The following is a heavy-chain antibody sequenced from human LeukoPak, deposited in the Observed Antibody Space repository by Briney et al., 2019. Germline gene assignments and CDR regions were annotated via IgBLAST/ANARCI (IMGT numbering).Heavy chain of an antibody. CDR2: IYYSGTT. J-gene: IGHJ4*02. Sequence: SETLSLTCTVSGGSISSYYWSWIRQPPGKGLEWIGYIYYSGTTNYNPSLRSRVTMSVDTSKNQFSLKLSSVTAADTAVYYCARGVYIAAAQYGYWGQGTLVTVSS. CDR3: ARGVYIAAAQYGY. D-gene: IGHD6-13*01. CDR1: GGSISSYY. V-gene: IGHV4-59*01.